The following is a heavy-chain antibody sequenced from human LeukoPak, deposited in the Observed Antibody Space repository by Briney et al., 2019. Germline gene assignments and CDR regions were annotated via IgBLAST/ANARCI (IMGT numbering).Heavy chain of an antibody. J-gene: IGHJ4*02. V-gene: IGHV3-7*01. CDR1: GFTFSSYA. CDR2: IKQDGSEK. CDR3: ARGLCGGDCYDY. D-gene: IGHD2-21*01. Sequence: GGSLRLSCAASGFTFSSYAMSWVRQAPGKGLEGVANIKQDGSEKYYVDSVKGRFTISRDNAKNSLYLQMNSLRAEDTAVYYCARGLCGGDCYDYWGQGTLVTVSS.